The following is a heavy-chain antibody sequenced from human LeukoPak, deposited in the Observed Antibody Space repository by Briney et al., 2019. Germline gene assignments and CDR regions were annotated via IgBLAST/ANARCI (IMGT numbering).Heavy chain of an antibody. Sequence: PSETLSLTCAVSGGSISTNNYYWGWIRRPPGKGLEWIGSIYYTGSTYYNPSLKSRVTISVDTSRNQFSLKLSSVTAADTAVYYCARLNTYSSGWYPYYYYYYMDVWGKGTTVTISS. V-gene: IGHV4-39*01. CDR3: ARLNTYSSGWYPYYYYYYMDV. CDR2: IYYTGST. CDR1: GGSISTNNYY. D-gene: IGHD6-19*01. J-gene: IGHJ6*03.